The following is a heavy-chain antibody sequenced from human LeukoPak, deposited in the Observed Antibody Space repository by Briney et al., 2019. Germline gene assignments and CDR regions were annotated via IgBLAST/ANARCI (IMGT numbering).Heavy chain of an antibody. CDR1: GYSISSGYY. Sequence: SETLSLTCTVSGYSISSGYYWGWIRQPPGKGLEWIGSIYHSGSTYYNPSLKSRVTISVDTSKNQFSLKLSSGTAADTAVYYCARDGRVPYYYYYMDVWGKGTTVTVSS. CDR3: ARDGRVPYYYYYMDV. V-gene: IGHV4-38-2*02. J-gene: IGHJ6*03. D-gene: IGHD1-1*01. CDR2: IYHSGST.